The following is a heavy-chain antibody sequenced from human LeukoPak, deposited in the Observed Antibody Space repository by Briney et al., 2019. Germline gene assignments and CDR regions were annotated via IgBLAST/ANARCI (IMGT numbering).Heavy chain of an antibody. CDR2: IYYSGST. D-gene: IGHD3-22*01. V-gene: IGHV4-39*01. J-gene: IGHJ5*02. CDR3: ARREGYYDSSGYLNWFDP. Sequence: SETLSLTCTVSAGSISSSSYYWGWIRQPPGKGLEWIGSIYYSGSTYYNPSLKSRVTISVDTSKNQFSLKLSSVTAADTAVYYCARREGYYDSSGYLNWFDPWGQGTLVTVSS. CDR1: AGSISSSSYY.